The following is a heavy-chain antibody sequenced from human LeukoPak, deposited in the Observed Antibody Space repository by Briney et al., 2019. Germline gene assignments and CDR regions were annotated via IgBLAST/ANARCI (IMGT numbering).Heavy chain of an antibody. D-gene: IGHD2-15*01. Sequence: GRSLRLSCAASGFTFNNYAIHWVRQAPGKGLEWVAFISYDGSNKYYADSVKGRFTISRDNSKTTLYLQMNSLRAEDTAVYYCARGQYSPDYWGQGTLVTVSS. CDR2: ISYDGSNK. CDR1: GFTFNNYA. CDR3: ARGQYSPDY. J-gene: IGHJ4*02. V-gene: IGHV3-30-3*01.